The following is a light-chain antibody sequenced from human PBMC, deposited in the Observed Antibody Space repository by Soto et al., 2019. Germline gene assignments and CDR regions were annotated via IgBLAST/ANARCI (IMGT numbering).Light chain of an antibody. CDR1: SSDVGGYNY. CDR3: CSYAGSPYV. V-gene: IGLV2-11*01. J-gene: IGLJ1*01. CDR2: DVS. Sequence: HFALTQPRSVSGSPGQSVTISCTGTSSDVGGYNYVSWYQQHPGKAPKLMIYDVSKRPSGVPDRFSGSKSGNTASLTISGLQAEDEADYYCCSYAGSPYVFGTGTKLTVL.